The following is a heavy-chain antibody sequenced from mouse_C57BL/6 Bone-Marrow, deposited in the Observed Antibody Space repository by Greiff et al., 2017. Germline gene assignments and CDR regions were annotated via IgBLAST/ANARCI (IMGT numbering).Heavy chain of an antibody. V-gene: IGHV1-7*01. D-gene: IGHD1-1*01. CDR1: GYTFTSYW. CDR2: INPSSGYT. CDR3: ARGGTTVGVDY. Sequence: VHLVESGAELAKPGASVKLSCKASGYTFTSYWMHWVKQRPGQGLEWIGYINPSSGYTKYNQKFKDKATLTADKCSSTAYMQLSSLTYEDSAVYYCARGGTTVGVDYWGQGTTLTVSA. J-gene: IGHJ2*01.